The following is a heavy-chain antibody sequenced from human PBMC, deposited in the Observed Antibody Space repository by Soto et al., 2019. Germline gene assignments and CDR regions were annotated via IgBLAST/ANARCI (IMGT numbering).Heavy chain of an antibody. Sequence: QVQLVQSGAEVKKPGSSVKVSCKASGGTFSSYAISWVRQAPGQGLEWMGGIIPIFRTANYAPKFQGRVTITADESTSTAYRELSSLRSEDTAVYYCARSAHIVVVPAAIFDYWGQGTLVTVSS. J-gene: IGHJ4*02. CDR3: ARSAHIVVVPAAIFDY. V-gene: IGHV1-69*01. CDR1: GGTFSSYA. D-gene: IGHD2-2*01. CDR2: IIPIFRTA.